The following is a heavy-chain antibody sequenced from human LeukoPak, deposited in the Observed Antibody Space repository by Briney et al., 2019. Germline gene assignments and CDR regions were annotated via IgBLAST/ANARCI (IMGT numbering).Heavy chain of an antibody. D-gene: IGHD5-24*01. Sequence: WGTLRLSCAASGFTFSSYAMSWVRQAPGKGLEWVFTISNSGGSTSYADSVKVRFTISRDNAKTTLYLQMNSLRAEDTAVYYCAKGHHRDGYDAFDIWGQGTMVTVSS. CDR1: GFTFSSYA. J-gene: IGHJ3*02. CDR2: ISNSGGST. CDR3: AKGHHRDGYDAFDI. V-gene: IGHV3-23*01.